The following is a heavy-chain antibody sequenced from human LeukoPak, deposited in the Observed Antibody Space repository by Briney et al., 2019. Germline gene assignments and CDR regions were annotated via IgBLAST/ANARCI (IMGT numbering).Heavy chain of an antibody. J-gene: IGHJ5*02. Sequence: GESLKISCKGSGYSFTSYWISWVRQMPGKGLEWMGRIDPSDSYTNYSPSFQGHVTISADKSISTAYLQWSSLKASDTAMYYCARSGSSGYWSFWFDPWGQGTLVTVSS. CDR2: IDPSDSYT. V-gene: IGHV5-10-1*01. CDR3: ARSGSSGYWSFWFDP. CDR1: GYSFTSYW. D-gene: IGHD3-22*01.